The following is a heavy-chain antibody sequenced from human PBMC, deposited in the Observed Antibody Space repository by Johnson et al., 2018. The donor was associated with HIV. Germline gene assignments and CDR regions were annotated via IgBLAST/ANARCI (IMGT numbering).Heavy chain of an antibody. D-gene: IGHD3-10*01. Sequence: EKLVESGGGLVQPGGSLRLSCAASGFTFSSYWMSWVRQAPGKGLEWVANIKQGGSEKYYVDSVKGRFTISRDNAKNSLYLQMNSLRAEDTAVYYCARGRIYGAFAFDIWGQGTMVTVSS. CDR3: ARGRIYGAFAFDI. J-gene: IGHJ3*02. CDR1: GFTFSSYW. CDR2: IKQGGSEK. V-gene: IGHV3-7*05.